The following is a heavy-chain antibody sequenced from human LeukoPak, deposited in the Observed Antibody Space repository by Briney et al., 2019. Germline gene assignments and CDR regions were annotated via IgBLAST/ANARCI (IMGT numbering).Heavy chain of an antibody. V-gene: IGHV5-51*01. J-gene: IGHJ4*02. CDR2: VFPADSDT. D-gene: IGHD1-26*01. CDR3: ARYDGGATADF. CDR1: GYSLTNYW. Sequence: GESLKISCKASGYSLTNYWIAWVRQKPGKGMEWMGIVFPADSDTRYSPSFQGQVTISADKSIYTAYLQWTSPKASETAIYYCARYDGGATADFWGQGALVTVSS.